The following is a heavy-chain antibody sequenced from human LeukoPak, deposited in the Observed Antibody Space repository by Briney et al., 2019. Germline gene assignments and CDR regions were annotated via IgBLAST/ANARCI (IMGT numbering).Heavy chain of an antibody. CDR3: AREHSSGWSTFDY. V-gene: IGHV4-4*07. D-gene: IGHD6-19*01. J-gene: IGHJ4*02. CDR1: GGSISTYC. Sequence: SETLSLTCTVSGGSISTYCWTWIRQPAGKGLEWIGRVYTSGSTYYNPSLQSRVTMSVDTSKNQFSLKLNSVTAADTAVYYCAREHSSGWSTFDYWGQGTPVTVSS. CDR2: VYTSGST.